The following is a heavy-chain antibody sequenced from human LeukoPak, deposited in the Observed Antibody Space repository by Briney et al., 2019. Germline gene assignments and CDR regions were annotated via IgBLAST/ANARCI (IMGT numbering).Heavy chain of an antibody. CDR1: GYTFTNYG. J-gene: IGHJ4*02. CDR3: ARGVGPDY. D-gene: IGHD3-3*01. CDR2: ISAHNGNT. Sequence: GASVTVSCKASGYTFTNYGISWVRQAPGQGLEWMGWISAHNGNTNYAQNFQGRVTLTTDTSTSSAYMELRSLRSDDTAVYYCARGVGPDYWGQGTLVTVSS. V-gene: IGHV1-18*01.